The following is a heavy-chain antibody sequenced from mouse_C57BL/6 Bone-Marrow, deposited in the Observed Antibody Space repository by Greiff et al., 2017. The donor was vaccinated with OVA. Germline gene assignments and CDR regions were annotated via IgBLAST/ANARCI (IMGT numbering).Heavy chain of an antibody. CDR3: ARAMNYNGRSLDY. Sequence: QVQLQQSGAELMKPGASVKLSCKATSYTFTGYWIEWVKQRPGHGLEWIGEILPGSGSTNYNEQFKGKATFTADTSSNTAYMQLSSLTTEDSANDDGARAMNYNGRSLDYGGKGTTLTVAS. D-gene: IGHD1-1*01. CDR2: ILPGSGST. CDR1: SYTFTGYW. V-gene: IGHV1-9*01. J-gene: IGHJ2*01.